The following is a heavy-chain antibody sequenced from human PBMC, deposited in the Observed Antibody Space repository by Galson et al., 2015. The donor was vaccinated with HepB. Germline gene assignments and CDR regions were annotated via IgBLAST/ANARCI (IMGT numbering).Heavy chain of an antibody. D-gene: IGHD4-17*01. Sequence: TLSLTCAVSGGSISSGGYSWSWIRQPPGKGLEWIGYIYHSGSTYYNPSLKSRVTISVDRSKSQFSLKLSSVTAADTAVYYCAGGDYGDLGFDYWGQGTLVTVSS. J-gene: IGHJ4*02. CDR1: GGSISSGGYS. CDR3: AGGDYGDLGFDY. V-gene: IGHV4-30-2*01. CDR2: IYHSGST.